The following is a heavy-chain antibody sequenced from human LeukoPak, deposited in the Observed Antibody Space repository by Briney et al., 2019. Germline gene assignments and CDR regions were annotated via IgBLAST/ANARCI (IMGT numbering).Heavy chain of an antibody. CDR3: ARSGSYYDNWFDP. CDR2: IYYSGST. Sequence: PSETLSLTCAVYGGSFSGYYWGWIRQPPGKGLEWIGYIYYSGSTNYNPSLKSRVTISVDTSKNQFSLKLSSVTAADTAVYYCARSGSYYDNWFDPWGQGTLVTVSS. J-gene: IGHJ5*02. D-gene: IGHD1-26*01. V-gene: IGHV4-59*08. CDR1: GGSFSGYY.